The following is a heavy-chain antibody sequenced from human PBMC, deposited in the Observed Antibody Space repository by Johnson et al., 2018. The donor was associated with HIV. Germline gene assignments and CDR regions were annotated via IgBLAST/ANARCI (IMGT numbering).Heavy chain of an antibody. CDR3: AGLPDAFEI. V-gene: IGHV3-74*02. Sequence: VQLVESGGGVVQPGGSLRLSCEVSGFTICTFWMHWVRQVPGKGLMWVSRSSGDGSSSSYADSAKGRFTISRDNSKNTLYLQMNSLRAEDTAVYYCAGLPDAFEIWCQGTMVTVSS. J-gene: IGHJ3*02. CDR2: SSGDGSSS. CDR1: GFTICTFW. D-gene: IGHD5-12*01.